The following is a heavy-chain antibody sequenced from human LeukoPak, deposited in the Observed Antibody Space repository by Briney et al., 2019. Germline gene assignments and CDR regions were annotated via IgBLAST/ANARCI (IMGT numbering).Heavy chain of an antibody. CDR1: GFTFSSYE. CDR3: ARDYGGSSPFDY. CDR2: ISSSGSTI. J-gene: IGHJ4*02. Sequence: GGSLRLSCAASGFTFSSYEMNWVRQAPGKGLEWVSYISSSGSTIYYADSVKGRFTISRDNAKNSLYLQMNSLRAEDTAVYYCARDYGGSSPFDYWGQGALVTVSS. V-gene: IGHV3-48*03. D-gene: IGHD4-23*01.